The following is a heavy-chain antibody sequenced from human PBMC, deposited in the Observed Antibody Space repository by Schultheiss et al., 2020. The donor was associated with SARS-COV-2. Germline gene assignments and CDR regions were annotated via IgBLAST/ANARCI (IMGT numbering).Heavy chain of an antibody. D-gene: IGHD3-3*01. CDR1: GFTFSSYA. J-gene: IGHJ2*01. CDR2: ISGSGGST. Sequence: GESLKISCAASGFTFSSYAMSWVRQAPGKGLEWVSAISGSGGSTYYADSVKGRFTISRDNSKNTLYLQMNSLRAEDTAVYYCAKSWGITIFGVVTGYWYFDLWGRGTLVTVSS. V-gene: IGHV3-23*01. CDR3: AKSWGITIFGVVTGYWYFDL.